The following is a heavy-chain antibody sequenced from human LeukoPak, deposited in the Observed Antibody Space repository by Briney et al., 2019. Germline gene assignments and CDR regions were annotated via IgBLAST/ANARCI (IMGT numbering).Heavy chain of an antibody. V-gene: IGHV4-34*01. J-gene: IGHJ6*03. CDR3: ANSRGYSYGSYYYYYMDV. CDR1: GGSFSGYY. D-gene: IGHD5-18*01. CDR2: INHSGST. Sequence: SETLSLTCAVYGGSFSGYYWSWIRQPPGKGLEWIGEINHSGSTNYNPSLKSRVTISVDTSKNQFSLKLSSVTAADTAVYYCANSRGYSYGSYYYYYMDVWGKGTTVTVPS.